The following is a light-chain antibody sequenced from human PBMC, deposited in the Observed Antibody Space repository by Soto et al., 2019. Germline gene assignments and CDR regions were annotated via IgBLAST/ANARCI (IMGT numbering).Light chain of an antibody. CDR3: MQALQSPLT. CDR1: QSLLHSNGYNY. J-gene: IGKJ4*01. V-gene: IGKV2-28*01. CDR2: LGY. Sequence: DIVVTQSPLSLPVTPGEPASISCRSSQSLLHSNGYNYLDWYLQKPGQSPQLLIYLGYNRASGVPDRFSGSGSCTDFTLKISRVEAEDVGIYYCMQALQSPLTFGGGTKVEI.